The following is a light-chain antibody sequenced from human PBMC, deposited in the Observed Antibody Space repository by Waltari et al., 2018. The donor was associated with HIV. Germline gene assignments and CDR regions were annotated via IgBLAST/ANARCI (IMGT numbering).Light chain of an antibody. CDR3: SSYAGSNNLVV. CDR2: DVS. J-gene: IGLJ2*01. CDR1: SSDVGGYNF. V-gene: IGLV2-11*01. Sequence: QSALTQPRSVSGSPGQSVTISCTGISSDVGGYNFVSWYQQHPGKAPKVMIFDVSERPSGVPDRFFGSKSGNTASLTVSGLQAEDEADYYCSSYAGSNNLVVFGGGTKLTVL.